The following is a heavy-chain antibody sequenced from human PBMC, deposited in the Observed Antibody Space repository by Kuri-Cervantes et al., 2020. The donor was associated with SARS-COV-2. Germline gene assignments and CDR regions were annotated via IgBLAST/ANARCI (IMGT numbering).Heavy chain of an antibody. CDR2: INHSGST. CDR1: GFTFSSYW. CDR3: ARRDGGLGGWAFDI. D-gene: IGHD5-24*01. J-gene: IGHJ3*02. Sequence: ESLKISCAASGFTFSSYWMSWVRQPPGKGLEWIGEINHSGSTNYNPSLKSRVTISVDTSKNQFSLKLSSVTAADTAVYYCARRDGGLGGWAFDIWGQGTMVTVSS. V-gene: IGHV4-34*01.